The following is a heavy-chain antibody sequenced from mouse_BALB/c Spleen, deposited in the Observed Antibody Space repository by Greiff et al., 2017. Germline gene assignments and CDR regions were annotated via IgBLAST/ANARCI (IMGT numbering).Heavy chain of an antibody. V-gene: IGHV1-15*01. D-gene: IGHD1-1*01. Sequence: QVQLQQSGAELVRPGASVTLSCKASGYTFTDYEMHWVKQTPVHGLEWIGAIDPETGGTAYNQKFKGKATLTADKSSSTAYMELRSLTSEDSAVYYCTSGSRPWYFDVWGAGTTVTVSS. J-gene: IGHJ1*01. CDR3: TSGSRPWYFDV. CDR1: GYTFTDYE. CDR2: IDPETGGT.